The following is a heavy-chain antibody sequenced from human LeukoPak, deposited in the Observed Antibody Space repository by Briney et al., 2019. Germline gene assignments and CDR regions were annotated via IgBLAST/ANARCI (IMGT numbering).Heavy chain of an antibody. D-gene: IGHD6-6*01. V-gene: IGHV3-48*01. Sequence: GGSLRLSCAASGCTFSSYSMNWVRQAPGKGLKWVSYISSSSSTIYYADSVKGRFTISRDNAKNSLYLQMNSLRAEDTAVYYCARGWYSSSFQAHDAFDIWGQGTMVTVSS. CDR3: ARGWYSSSFQAHDAFDI. J-gene: IGHJ3*02. CDR2: ISSSSSTI. CDR1: GCTFSSYS.